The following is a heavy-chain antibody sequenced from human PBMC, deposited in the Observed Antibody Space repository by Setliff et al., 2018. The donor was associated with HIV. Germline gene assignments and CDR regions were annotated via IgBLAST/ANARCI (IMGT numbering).Heavy chain of an antibody. J-gene: IGHJ4*02. CDR1: GYTFTTYG. D-gene: IGHD3-3*01. V-gene: IGHV1-18*01. Sequence: ASVKVSCKASGYTFTTYGITWVRRAPGQGLEWMGWISAYNGNTNYAQKFQGRVTITRDTSTSTAYMELRSLRSDDTAVYYCARDLGTYWSGYSPFDYWGQGTLVTVSS. CDR3: ARDLGTYWSGYSPFDY. CDR2: ISAYNGNT.